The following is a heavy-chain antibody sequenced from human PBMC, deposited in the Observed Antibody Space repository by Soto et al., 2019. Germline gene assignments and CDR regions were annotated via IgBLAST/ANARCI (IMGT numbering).Heavy chain of an antibody. V-gene: IGHV4-61*01. Sequence: PSETLSLTCTVSGGSVSSGSYYWSWIRQPPGKGLEWIGYIYYSGSTNYNPSLKGRVTISVDTSKNQFSLKLSSVTAADTAVYYCARSKRDYDFWTAPYYYYYGMDVWGQGTTVTVSS. CDR3: ARSKRDYDFWTAPYYYYYGMDV. D-gene: IGHD3-3*01. J-gene: IGHJ6*02. CDR1: GGSVSSGSYY. CDR2: IYYSGST.